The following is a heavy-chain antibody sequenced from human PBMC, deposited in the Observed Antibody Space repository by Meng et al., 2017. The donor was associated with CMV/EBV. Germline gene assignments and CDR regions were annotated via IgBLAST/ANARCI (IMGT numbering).Heavy chain of an antibody. D-gene: IGHD3-3*01. CDR3: ARGGDDFWSGYYDY. V-gene: IGHV1-69*05. Sequence: SVKVSCKAAGGTFSRYAISWVRQAPGQGLEWMGGNIPLFGAANYPQRFQGRVTMTTDESTSTAQMELSSLTSDDTAVYYCARGGDDFWSGYYDYWGQGTLVTVSS. CDR2: NIPLFGAA. CDR1: GGTFSRYA. J-gene: IGHJ4*02.